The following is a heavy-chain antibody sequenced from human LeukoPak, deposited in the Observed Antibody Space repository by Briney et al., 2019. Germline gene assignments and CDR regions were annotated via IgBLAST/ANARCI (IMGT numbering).Heavy chain of an antibody. V-gene: IGHV3-23*01. CDR2: INDNGANT. D-gene: IGHD6-19*01. CDR1: GFTLSNYA. J-gene: IGHJ4*02. Sequence: PPGGSLRLSCAASGFTLSNYAMSWVRQAPGKGLEWVSTINDNGANTHYADSVKGRFTISRDSSKNTLFLQMNSLRADDTARYYCTKGDGGWYPIDSWGQGTLIIVSS. CDR3: TKGDGGWYPIDS.